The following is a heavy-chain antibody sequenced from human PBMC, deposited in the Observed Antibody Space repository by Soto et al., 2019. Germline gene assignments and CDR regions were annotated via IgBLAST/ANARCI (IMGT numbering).Heavy chain of an antibody. V-gene: IGHV4-30-4*08. CDR2: IYKSGTT. CDR1: GGSINTAAYY. Sequence: QVQLRESGPGLVEPSQTLSLTCTVSGGSINTAAYYWSWIRQPPGEDLEWIGHIYKSGTTYINPSLKSRVTISADTSKNQFYLKLPSVTAADTALYYCARGPAGDKVDYWGQGTLVTVSS. CDR3: ARGPAGDKVDY. D-gene: IGHD7-27*01. J-gene: IGHJ4*02.